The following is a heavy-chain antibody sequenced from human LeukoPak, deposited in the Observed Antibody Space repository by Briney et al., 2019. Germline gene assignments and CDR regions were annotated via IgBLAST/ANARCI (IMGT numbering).Heavy chain of an antibody. Sequence: PGGSLRLSCVVSGFTFTEYYMTWVRQAPGKGLEWLSYISGNSADINYSDSVRGRFTISRDNAKNSLYLQMNSLRVEDTAVYYCTRDPRRLDYLGQGTLVTVSS. CDR1: GFTFTEYY. J-gene: IGHJ4*02. CDR3: TRDPRRLDY. CDR2: ISGNSADI. V-gene: IGHV3-11*05.